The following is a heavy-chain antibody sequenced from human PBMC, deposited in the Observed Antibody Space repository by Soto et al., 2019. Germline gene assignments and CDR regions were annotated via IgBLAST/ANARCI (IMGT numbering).Heavy chain of an antibody. D-gene: IGHD5-12*01. CDR2: IYSGGST. CDR3: AAAKGPYDSYDY. V-gene: IGHV3-66*01. J-gene: IGHJ4*02. Sequence: EVQLVESGGGLVQPGGSLRLSCAASGFTVTSNYMSWVRQAPGKGLEWVSVIYSGGSTYYADSVKGRFTISRDNSKNTLYLQMNSLRAEDTAVYYCAAAKGPYDSYDYWGQGTLVNVSS. CDR1: GFTVTSNY.